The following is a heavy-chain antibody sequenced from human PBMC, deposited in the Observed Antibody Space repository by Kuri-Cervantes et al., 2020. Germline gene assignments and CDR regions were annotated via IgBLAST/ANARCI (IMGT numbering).Heavy chain of an antibody. J-gene: IGHJ3*02. Sequence: GESLKISCVASGFTFSSYNMNWVRQAPGKGLEWVSSISSSSSYIYYADSVKGRFTISRDNAKNSLYLQMHSLRAEDTAVYYCARSDTHDAFDIWGQGTMVTVSS. D-gene: IGHD3-22*01. V-gene: IGHV3-21*03. CDR2: ISSSSSYI. CDR3: ARSDTHDAFDI. CDR1: GFTFSSYN.